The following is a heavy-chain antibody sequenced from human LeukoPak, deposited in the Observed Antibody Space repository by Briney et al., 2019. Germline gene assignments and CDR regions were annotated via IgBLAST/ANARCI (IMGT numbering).Heavy chain of an antibody. D-gene: IGHD1-1*01. Sequence: SVTLSLTCTVSGGSISSYYWSWIRQPPGKGLEWIGYIYYSGSTNYNPSLKSRVTISVDTSKNQFSLKLSSVTAADTAVYYCARDRFLSGTVHNDAFDIWGQGTMVTVSS. V-gene: IGHV4-59*01. CDR3: ARDRFLSGTVHNDAFDI. CDR1: GGSISSYY. CDR2: IYYSGST. J-gene: IGHJ3*02.